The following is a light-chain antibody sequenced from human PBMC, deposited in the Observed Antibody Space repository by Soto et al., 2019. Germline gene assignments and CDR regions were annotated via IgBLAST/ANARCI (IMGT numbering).Light chain of an antibody. CDR3: QQYGTSPTWT. CDR1: QSVRSSY. J-gene: IGKJ1*01. V-gene: IGKV3-20*01. CDR2: GTF. Sequence: LTQSPVTASLKPEERATLSCRASQSVRSSYLAWYQHKPGQAPRLLIYGTFTRATGIPDRFRGSGSGTIFTLTISRLEPEDFAVYYCQQYGTSPTWTFGQGTKVDIK.